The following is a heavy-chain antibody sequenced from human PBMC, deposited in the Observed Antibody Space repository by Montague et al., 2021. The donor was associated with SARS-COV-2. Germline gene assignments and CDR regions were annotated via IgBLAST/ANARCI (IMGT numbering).Heavy chain of an antibody. Sequence: SLRLSCPASGFTLSSYWMHWVRQALGKGLVWVSRINSDGSNTNYADSVKGRFTISRDNAKNTLYLQMISLRAEDTAVYYCARYYVSGNYGFDLWGQGTMVTVSS. J-gene: IGHJ3*01. CDR2: INSDGSNT. CDR3: ARYYVSGNYGFDL. D-gene: IGHD3-10*01. V-gene: IGHV3-74*01. CDR1: GFTLSSYW.